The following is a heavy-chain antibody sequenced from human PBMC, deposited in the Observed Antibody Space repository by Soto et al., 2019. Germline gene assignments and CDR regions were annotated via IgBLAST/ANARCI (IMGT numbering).Heavy chain of an antibody. CDR3: AKDRFRIAVAAPFDY. CDR2: ISYDGSNK. CDR1: GFTFSSYG. V-gene: IGHV3-30*18. Sequence: QVPLVESRGGVVQPGRSLRLSCAASGFTFSSYGMHWVRQAPGKGLEWVAVISYDGSNKYYADSVKGRFTISRDNSKNTLYLQMNSLRAEDTAVYYCAKDRFRIAVAAPFDYWGQGTLVTVSS. D-gene: IGHD6-19*01. J-gene: IGHJ4*02.